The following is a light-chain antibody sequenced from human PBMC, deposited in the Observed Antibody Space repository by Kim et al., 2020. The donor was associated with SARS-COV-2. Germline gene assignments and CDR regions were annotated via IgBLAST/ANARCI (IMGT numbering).Light chain of an antibody. V-gene: IGKV3-11*01. CDR1: QSVKNY. CDR3: QQRNSWPLT. CDR2: DSS. J-gene: IGKJ4*01. Sequence: SFAPGERATLSCRASQSVKNYLAWYQQEPGQAPRLLIYDSSKRAIGIPDRFSGSGSGTDFTLTISRLEPEDFAIYYCQQRNSWPLTFGGGTKLEI.